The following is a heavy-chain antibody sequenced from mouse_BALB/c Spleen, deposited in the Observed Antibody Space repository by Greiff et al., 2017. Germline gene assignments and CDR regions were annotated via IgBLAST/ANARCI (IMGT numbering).Heavy chain of an antibody. CDR1: GYTFTDYY. Sequence: VQLQQSGPELVKPGASVKMSCKASGYTFTDYYMKWVKQSQGKSLEWIGDINPNNGDTFYNQKFKGKAALTVDKSSSTAYMQLNSLTSEDSAVYYCARDLDSSGYWLAYWGQGTLVTVAA. J-gene: IGHJ3*01. D-gene: IGHD3-2*01. CDR2: INPNNGDT. CDR3: ARDLDSSGYWLAY. V-gene: IGHV1-26*01.